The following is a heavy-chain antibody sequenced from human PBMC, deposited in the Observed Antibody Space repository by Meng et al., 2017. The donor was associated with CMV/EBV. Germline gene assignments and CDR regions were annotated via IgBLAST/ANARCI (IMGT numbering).Heavy chain of an antibody. D-gene: IGHD1-26*01. CDR1: GFTFSSYA. CDR3: AKERGWELLGLFDY. Sequence: GESLKISCAASGFTFSSYAMSWVRQAPGKGLEWVSAISGSGGSTYYADSVKGRFTISRDNSKNTLYLQMNSLRAEDTAVYYCAKERGWELLGLFDYWGQGTLVTVSS. CDR2: ISGSGGST. J-gene: IGHJ4*02. V-gene: IGHV3-23*01.